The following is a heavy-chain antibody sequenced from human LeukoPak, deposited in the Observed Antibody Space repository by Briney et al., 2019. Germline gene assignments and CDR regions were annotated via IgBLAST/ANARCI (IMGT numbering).Heavy chain of an antibody. CDR1: VFTFSSYA. D-gene: IGHD3-22*01. V-gene: IGHV3-23*01. CDR2: ISGSGGST. Sequence: GGSLRLSCAASVFTFSSYAMSWVRQAPGKGLEWVSAISGSGGSTYYADSVKGRFTISRDNSKNTLYLQMNSLRAEDTAVYYCAKASAMIVVVSKHFDYWGQGTLVTASS. J-gene: IGHJ4*02. CDR3: AKASAMIVVVSKHFDY.